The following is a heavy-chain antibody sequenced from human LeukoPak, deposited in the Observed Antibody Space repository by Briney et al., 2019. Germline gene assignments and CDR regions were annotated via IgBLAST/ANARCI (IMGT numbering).Heavy chain of an antibody. D-gene: IGHD3-9*01. CDR2: IWYDGSNK. CDR3: ARDGRYSPTDYGMDV. CDR1: GFTFSSYG. Sequence: GGSLRLSCAASGFTFSSYGMHWVRQAPGKGLEWVAVIWYDGSNKYYADSVKGRFTISRDNAKNSLYLQMNSLRAEDTAVYYCARDGRYSPTDYGMDVWGQGTTVTVSS. J-gene: IGHJ6*02. V-gene: IGHV3-33*01.